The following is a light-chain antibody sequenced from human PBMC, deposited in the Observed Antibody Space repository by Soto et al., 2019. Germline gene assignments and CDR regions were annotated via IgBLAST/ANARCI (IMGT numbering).Light chain of an antibody. CDR3: QQSYSTPRFT. J-gene: IGKJ3*01. V-gene: IGKV1-39*01. CDR1: QSISSY. CDR2: AAS. Sequence: DIQMTQSPSSLSASLGDRVTITCRASQSISSYLNWYQQKPGKAPKRLIYAASSLHSGVPSRFSGSGSGTDFALTIISLQPDDFAGYYCQQSYSTPRFTLGPGTKVDIK.